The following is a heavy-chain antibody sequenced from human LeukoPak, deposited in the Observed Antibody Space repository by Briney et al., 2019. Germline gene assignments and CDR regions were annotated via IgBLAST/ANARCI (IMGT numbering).Heavy chain of an antibody. CDR3: ARAGYCSSTSCQQAAFDP. CDR2: INPNSGGT. Sequence: ASVKVSCKASGYTFTGYYMHWVRQAPGQGLEWMEWINPNSGGTNYAQKFQGRVTMTRDTSISTAYMELSRLRSDDTAVYYCARAGYCSSTSCQQAAFDPWGQGTLVTVSS. CDR1: GYTFTGYY. D-gene: IGHD2-2*01. J-gene: IGHJ5*02. V-gene: IGHV1-2*02.